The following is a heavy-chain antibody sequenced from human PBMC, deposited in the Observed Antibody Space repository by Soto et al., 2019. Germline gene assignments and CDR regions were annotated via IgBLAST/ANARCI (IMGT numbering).Heavy chain of an antibody. J-gene: IGHJ4*02. Sequence: QVQLVESGGGVVQPGRSLRLSCAASGFTFSSYGMHWVRQAPGKGLEWVAVIWYDGNNKYYADSVKGRFTISRDNSKNTLYLQMNSLRAEDTAVYYCARPRGRFGEPLPDYWGQGTLVTVSS. CDR1: GFTFSSYG. CDR2: IWYDGNNK. D-gene: IGHD3-10*01. V-gene: IGHV3-33*01. CDR3: ARPRGRFGEPLPDY.